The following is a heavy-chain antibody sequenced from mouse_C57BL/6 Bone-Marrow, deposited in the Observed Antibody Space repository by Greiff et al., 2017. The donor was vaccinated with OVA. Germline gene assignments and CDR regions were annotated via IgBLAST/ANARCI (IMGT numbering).Heavy chain of an antibody. CDR1: GFSFTSYG. D-gene: IGHD2-3*01. J-gene: IGHJ3*01. CDR2: IWRGGST. CDR3: AKTLIYDGYYDWFAY. V-gene: IGHV2-5*01. Sequence: VKLMESGPGLVQPSQSLSITCTVSGFSFTSYGVHWVRQSPGKGLEWLGVIWRGGSTDYNAAFMSRLSITKDNSKSQVFFKMNSLQADDTAIYYCAKTLIYDGYYDWFAYWGQGTLVTVSA.